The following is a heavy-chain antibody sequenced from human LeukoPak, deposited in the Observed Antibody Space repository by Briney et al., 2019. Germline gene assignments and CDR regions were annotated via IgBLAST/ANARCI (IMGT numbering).Heavy chain of an antibody. D-gene: IGHD3-22*01. CDR2: VYTSGSA. V-gene: IGHV4-61*02. CDR3: ARENNDSSGYYPNYYYYYMDV. Sequence: SQTLSLTCTVSGGSISSGSYYWSWIRQPAGKGLEWIGRVYTSGSANYNPSLKSRVTISVDTSKNQFSLKLSSVTAADTAVYYCARENNDSSGYYPNYYYYYMDVWGKGTTVTVSS. J-gene: IGHJ6*03. CDR1: GGSISSGSYY.